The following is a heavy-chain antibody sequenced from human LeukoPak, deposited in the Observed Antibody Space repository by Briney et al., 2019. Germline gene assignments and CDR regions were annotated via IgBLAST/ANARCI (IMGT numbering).Heavy chain of an antibody. CDR1: GGSISSSSYY. D-gene: IGHD1-1*01. CDR3: ARQVPQGAPTTWDI. Sequence: SETLSLTCTVSGGSISSSSYYWGWIRQPPGKGPEWIGSMYYSGSTYYNPSLKSRVTISVDTSKNQFSLNLSSVTAADTAVYYCARQVPQGAPTTWDIWGQGTMVTVSS. V-gene: IGHV4-39*07. CDR2: MYYSGST. J-gene: IGHJ3*02.